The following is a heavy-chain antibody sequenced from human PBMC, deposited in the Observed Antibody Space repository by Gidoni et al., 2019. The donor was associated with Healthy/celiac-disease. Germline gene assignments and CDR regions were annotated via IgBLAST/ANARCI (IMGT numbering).Heavy chain of an antibody. J-gene: IGHJ4*02. CDR1: GFSFRSSA. V-gene: IGHV3-23*01. CDR2: ISGSGGST. Sequence: EVQLLASGGGLVQPGWSLRLSCAASGFSFRSSAMSWVRQAPGKGLEWVSAISGSGGSTYYADSVKGRFTISRDNSKNTLYLQMNSLRAEDTAVYYCAKDLGGSYFSSYYFDYWGQGTLVTVSA. D-gene: IGHD1-26*01. CDR3: AKDLGGSYFSSYYFDY.